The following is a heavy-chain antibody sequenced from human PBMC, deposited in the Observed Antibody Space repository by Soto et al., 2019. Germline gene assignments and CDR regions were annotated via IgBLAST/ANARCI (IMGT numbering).Heavy chain of an antibody. J-gene: IGHJ4*02. Sequence: SETLSLTCIVSGGSISNYFWSWIRQPPGKGLEWIGYMYYRGSTNYNPSLKSRLTKSIDTSKNEYSLKLSSVTAADTAVYYWARTLANRHLFDFWGQGTLVTVSS. V-gene: IGHV4-59*01. CDR1: GGSISNYF. CDR2: MYYRGST. CDR3: ARTLANRHLFDF.